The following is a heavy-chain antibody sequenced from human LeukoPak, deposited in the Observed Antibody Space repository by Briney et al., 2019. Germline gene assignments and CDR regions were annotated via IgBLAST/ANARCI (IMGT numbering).Heavy chain of an antibody. V-gene: IGHV3-21*01. CDR2: ISSGSTYI. D-gene: IGHD3-10*01. J-gene: IGHJ6*03. CDR1: GFTFSSYS. CDR3: AKDSAFYYIDV. Sequence: PGGSLRLSCGASGFTFSSYSMKWVRQAPGKGLEWVSSISSGSTYIYYADSVKGRFTISRDNSKNTLYLQMNSLKGDDTAVYYCAKDSAFYYIDVWGKGTTVIISS.